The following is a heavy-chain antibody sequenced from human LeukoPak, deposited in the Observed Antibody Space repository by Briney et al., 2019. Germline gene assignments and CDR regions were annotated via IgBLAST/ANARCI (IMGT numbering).Heavy chain of an antibody. CDR1: GFTVSSNY. J-gene: IGHJ4*02. CDR2: IYSDGRT. Sequence: GGSLRLSCAASGFTVSSNYMTWVRQAPGKGLEWVSVIYSDGRTYYADSVKGRFTISRDNSKNTLYLQMKSLRAEDTAVYYCAKETTYYYDSSDYYYPYWGQGTLVTVSS. CDR3: AKETTYYYDSSDYYYPY. D-gene: IGHD3-22*01. V-gene: IGHV3-53*01.